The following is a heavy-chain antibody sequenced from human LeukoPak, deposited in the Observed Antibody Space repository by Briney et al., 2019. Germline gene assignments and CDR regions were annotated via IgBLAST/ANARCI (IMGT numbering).Heavy chain of an antibody. J-gene: IGHJ4*02. Sequence: GGSLRLSCAASGFTFSSYAMSWVRQAPGKGLEWVGRIKSKTDGGTTDYAAPVKGRFTISRDDSKNTLYLQMNSLKTEDTAVYYCTTDNGDYGRIDYWGQGTLVTVSS. CDR2: IKSKTDGGTT. V-gene: IGHV3-15*01. D-gene: IGHD4-17*01. CDR1: GFTFSSYA. CDR3: TTDNGDYGRIDY.